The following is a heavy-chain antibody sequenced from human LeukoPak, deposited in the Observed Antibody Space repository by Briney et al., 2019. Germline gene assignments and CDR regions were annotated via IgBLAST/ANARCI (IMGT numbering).Heavy chain of an antibody. J-gene: IGHJ4*02. CDR1: GFTFSSYS. CDR2: ISSSSSTI. D-gene: IGHD3-10*01. V-gene: IGHV3-48*01. Sequence: GGSLRLSCAASGFTFSSYSMDWVRQAPGKGLEWVSYISSSSSTIYYADSVKGRFTISRDNAKNSLYLQMNSLRAEDTAVYYCARAQKGLLWFGELLKWGQGTLVTVSS. CDR3: ARAQKGLLWFGELLK.